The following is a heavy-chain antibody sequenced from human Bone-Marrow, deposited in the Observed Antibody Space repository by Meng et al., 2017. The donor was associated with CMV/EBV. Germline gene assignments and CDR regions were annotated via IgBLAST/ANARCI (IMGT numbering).Heavy chain of an antibody. J-gene: IGHJ5*02. V-gene: IGHV4-38-2*02. CDR1: GYSISSGYY. CDR2: ISYSGRT. CDR3: AKVPSGLAGRPGWFGP. Sequence: SETLSLTCTVSGYSISSGYYWGWIRQPPGRGLGWIGYISYSGRTNYSPSLESRVTISVDTSKNQFSLKLTSVTAADTAVYYCAKVPSGLAGRPGWFGPWGQGTIVTASS. D-gene: IGHD6-6*01.